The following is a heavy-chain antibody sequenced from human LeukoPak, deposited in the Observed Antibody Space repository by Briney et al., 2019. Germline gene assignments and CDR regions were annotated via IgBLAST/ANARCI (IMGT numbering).Heavy chain of an antibody. CDR2: INHSGST. CDR1: AGSFSGYY. V-gene: IGHV4-34*01. J-gene: IGHJ3*01. Sequence: SETLSLTCAVYAGSFSGYYWSWIRQPPGKGLEWIGEINHSGSTNYNPSLKSRVTISVDTSKNQFSLKLSSVTAADTAVYYCARLSAAVHLGAFDLWGQGTMVTVSS. CDR3: ARLSAAVHLGAFDL. D-gene: IGHD3-3*01.